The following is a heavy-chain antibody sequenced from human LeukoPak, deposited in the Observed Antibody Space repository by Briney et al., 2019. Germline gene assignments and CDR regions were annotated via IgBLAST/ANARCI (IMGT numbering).Heavy chain of an antibody. CDR1: GGSISSYY. CDR3: ARGLPPPPWGAVAGIDDY. CDR2: IYYSGST. D-gene: IGHD6-19*01. J-gene: IGHJ4*02. V-gene: IGHV4-59*01. Sequence: SETLSLTCTVSGGSISSYYWSWIRQPPGKGLEWIGYIYYSGSTNYNPSLKSRVTISVDTSKNQFSLKLSSVTAADTAVYYCARGLPPPPWGAVAGIDDYWGQGTLVTVSS.